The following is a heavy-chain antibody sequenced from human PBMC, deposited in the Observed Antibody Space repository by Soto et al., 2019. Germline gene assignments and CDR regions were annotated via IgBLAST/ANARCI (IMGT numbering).Heavy chain of an antibody. CDR3: TTIRYQLLFPGGYYYYMDV. CDR2: IKSKTDGGTT. V-gene: IGHV3-15*01. Sequence: EVQLVESGGGLVKPGGSLRLSCAASGFTFSNAWMSWVRQAPGKGLEWVGRIKSKTDGGTTDYAAPVKGRFTISRDDSKNTLYLQMNSLKTEDTAVYYCTTIRYQLLFPGGYYYYMDVWGKGTTVTVSS. CDR1: GFTFSNAW. J-gene: IGHJ6*03. D-gene: IGHD2-2*01.